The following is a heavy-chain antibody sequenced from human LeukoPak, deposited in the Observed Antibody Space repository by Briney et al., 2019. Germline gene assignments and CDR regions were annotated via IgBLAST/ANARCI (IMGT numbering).Heavy chain of an antibody. D-gene: IGHD3-10*01. Sequence: SETLSLTCAVYGGSFSGYYWSWIRQPPGKGLEWIGVINHSGSTNYNPSLKSRVTISVDTSKNQFSLKLSSVTAADTAVYYCARAVLLWFGELYYFDYWGQGTLVTVSS. V-gene: IGHV4-34*01. CDR1: GGSFSGYY. CDR2: INHSGST. J-gene: IGHJ4*02. CDR3: ARAVLLWFGELYYFDY.